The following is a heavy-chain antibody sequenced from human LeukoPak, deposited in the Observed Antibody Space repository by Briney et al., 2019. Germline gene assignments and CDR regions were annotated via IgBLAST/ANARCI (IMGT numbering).Heavy chain of an antibody. Sequence: GGSLRLSCAASGFTFSSFTMLWVRQAPGKGLEWVALISYDGGNKYYADSVKGRFTISRDNSKNTLYLQMNSLRPEDTAVYYCARDRVPRDYDILTGYYNRNAFDIWGQGTMVTVSS. CDR2: ISYDGGNK. V-gene: IGHV3-30-3*01. CDR1: GFTFSSFT. J-gene: IGHJ3*02. D-gene: IGHD3-9*01. CDR3: ARDRVPRDYDILTGYYNRNAFDI.